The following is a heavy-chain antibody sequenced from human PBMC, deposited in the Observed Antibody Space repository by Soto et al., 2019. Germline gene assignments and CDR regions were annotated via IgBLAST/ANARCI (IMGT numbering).Heavy chain of an antibody. J-gene: IGHJ4*02. CDR3: ARHEDYLFDY. Sequence: SETLSLTCTVSGGSISSSSYYWGWIRQPPGKGLEWIGSIYYSGSTYYNPSLKSRVTISVDTSKNQFSLKLSSVTAADTAVYYCARHEDYLFDYWGQGTLVTVSS. D-gene: IGHD4-17*01. V-gene: IGHV4-39*01. CDR2: IYYSGST. CDR1: GGSISSSSYY.